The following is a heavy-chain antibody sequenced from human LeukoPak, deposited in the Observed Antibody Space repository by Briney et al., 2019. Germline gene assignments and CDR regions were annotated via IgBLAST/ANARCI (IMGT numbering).Heavy chain of an antibody. J-gene: IGHJ4*02. CDR3: ARLTHPLDY. Sequence: PSETLSLTCTVSGGSISSSSYYWSWIRQPPGKGLEWIGEINHSGSTNYNPSLKSRVTISVDTSKNQFSLKLSSVTAADTAVYYCARLTHPLDYWGQGTLVTVSS. CDR1: GGSISSSSYY. CDR2: INHSGST. D-gene: IGHD4-23*01. V-gene: IGHV4-39*07.